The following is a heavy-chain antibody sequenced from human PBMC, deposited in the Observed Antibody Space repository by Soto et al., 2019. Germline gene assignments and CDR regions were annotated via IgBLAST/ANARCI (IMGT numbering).Heavy chain of an antibody. CDR2: ISYDGSNK. J-gene: IGHJ6*02. CDR3: AKGKMELYYYGMDV. CDR1: GFTFSSYG. V-gene: IGHV3-30*18. Sequence: XGSLILSCAASGFTFSSYGMHWVRQAPGKGLEWVAVISYDGSNKYYADSVKGRFTISRDNSKNTLYLQMNSLRAEDTAVYYCAKGKMELYYYGMDVWGQGTTVTVSS. D-gene: IGHD1-26*01.